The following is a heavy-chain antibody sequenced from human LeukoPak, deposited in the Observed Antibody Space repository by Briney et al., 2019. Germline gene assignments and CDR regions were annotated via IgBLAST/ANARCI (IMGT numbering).Heavy chain of an antibody. CDR1: GYTFTGYY. Sequence: LGASVKVSCKASGYTFTGYYMHWVRQAPGQGLEWMGWINPNSGGTNYAQKFQGRVTMTRDTSISTAYMELSRLRSDDTAVYYCASSYGDYEYYFDYWGQGTLVTVSS. CDR2: INPNSGGT. D-gene: IGHD4-17*01. CDR3: ASSYGDYEYYFDY. V-gene: IGHV1-2*03. J-gene: IGHJ4*02.